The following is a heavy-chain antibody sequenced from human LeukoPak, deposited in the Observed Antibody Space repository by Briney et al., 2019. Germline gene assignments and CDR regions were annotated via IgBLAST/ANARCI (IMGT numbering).Heavy chain of an antibody. CDR2: INPNSGGT. CDR1: GYTFTGYY. V-gene: IGHV1-2*04. D-gene: IGHD1-26*01. Sequence: ASVKVSCKASGYTFTGYYMHWVRQAPGQGLEWMGWINPNSGGTTYAQKFQGWVTMTRDTSISTAYMELSRLRSDDTTVYYCAREGGATTDLFDYWGQGTLVTVSS. J-gene: IGHJ4*02. CDR3: AREGGATTDLFDY.